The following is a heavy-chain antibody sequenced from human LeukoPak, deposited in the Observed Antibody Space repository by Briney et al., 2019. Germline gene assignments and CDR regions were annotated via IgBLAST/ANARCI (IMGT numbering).Heavy chain of an antibody. CDR1: GGSISSSSYY. D-gene: IGHD6-19*01. Sequence: SETLSLTCTVSGGSISSSSYYWGWIRQPPGKGLEWIGSIYYSGSTYYNPSLKSRVTISVDKSKNQFSLKLSSVTAADTAVYYCARIGSGWYVDYWGQGTLVTVSS. CDR2: IYYSGST. V-gene: IGHV4-39*07. J-gene: IGHJ4*02. CDR3: ARIGSGWYVDY.